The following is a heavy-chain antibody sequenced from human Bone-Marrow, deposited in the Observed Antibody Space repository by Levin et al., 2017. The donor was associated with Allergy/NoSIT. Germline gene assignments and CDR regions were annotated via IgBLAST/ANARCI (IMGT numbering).Heavy chain of an antibody. Sequence: GGSLRLSCAASGFTVSDNYISWVRQAPGKGLEWVSIIYSSGSTYYADSVKGRFTISRDNSKNTLSLQMNSLRAEDTAVYYCASRRDYNYGFDYWGQGALVTVSS. J-gene: IGHJ4*02. CDR3: ASRRDYNYGFDY. CDR1: GFTVSDNY. V-gene: IGHV3-66*02. D-gene: IGHD5-18*01. CDR2: IYSSGST.